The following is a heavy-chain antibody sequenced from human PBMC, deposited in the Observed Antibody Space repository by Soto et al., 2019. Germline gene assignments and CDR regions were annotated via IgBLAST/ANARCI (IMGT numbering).Heavy chain of an antibody. J-gene: IGHJ4*02. CDR3: AKDLNLSKWLVRYYFDY. CDR1: GFTFSSYA. V-gene: IGHV3-23*01. CDR2: ISGSGGST. Sequence: VGSLTLSCAASGFTFSSYATRLDRQAPGKGLEWVSAISGSGGSTYYADSVKGRFTISRDNSKNTLYLQMNSLRAEDTAVYYCAKDLNLSKWLVRYYFDYWGQGTLVTVSS. D-gene: IGHD6-19*01.